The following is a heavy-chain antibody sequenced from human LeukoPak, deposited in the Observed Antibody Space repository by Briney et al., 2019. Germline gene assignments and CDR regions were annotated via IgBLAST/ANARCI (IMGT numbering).Heavy chain of an antibody. D-gene: IGHD2-15*01. V-gene: IGHV3-43*01. CDR2: ITWDGGGT. CDR1: GFTFDDYI. J-gene: IGHJ4*02. CDR3: AKDRQYCSGGSCPHYFDY. Sequence: GGSLRLSCAASGFTFDDYIMHWVRQAPGKGLEWVSLITWDGGGTYYADSVKGRFTISRDNSKNSLYLQMNSLRTEDTALYYCAKDRQYCSGGSCPHYFDYWGQGTLVAVSS.